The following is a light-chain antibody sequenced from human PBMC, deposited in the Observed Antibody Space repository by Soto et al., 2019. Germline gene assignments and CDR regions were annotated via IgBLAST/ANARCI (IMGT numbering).Light chain of an antibody. V-gene: IGKV1-39*01. CDR2: AAS. CDR3: QQSYSAPPT. J-gene: IGKJ1*01. Sequence: DIQLTQSPSSLSASLGDRVTITCRASQTTNKYLNWYQQKPGKAPKLLIYAASSLQSGVPSRFSGSGFGTDFTLTITSLQFEDFATYYYQQSYSAPPTFGQGTKVEIK. CDR1: QTTNKY.